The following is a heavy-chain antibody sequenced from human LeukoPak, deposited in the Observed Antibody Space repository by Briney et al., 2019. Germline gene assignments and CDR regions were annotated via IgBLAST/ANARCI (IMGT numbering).Heavy chain of an antibody. D-gene: IGHD3-16*01. CDR3: ARPPAPITFTAFDI. CDR1: GYSFTSYW. Sequence: GESLKISCKGSGYSFTSYWIGWVRQMPGKDLEWMGIIYPGDSDTRYSPSFQGQVTISADKSISTAYLQWGSLKASDTAMYYCARPPAPITFTAFDIWGQGTMVTVSS. V-gene: IGHV5-51*01. J-gene: IGHJ3*02. CDR2: IYPGDSDT.